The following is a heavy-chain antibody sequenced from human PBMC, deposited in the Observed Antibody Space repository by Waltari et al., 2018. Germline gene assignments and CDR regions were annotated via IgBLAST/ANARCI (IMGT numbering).Heavy chain of an antibody. CDR2: INHSGST. CDR3: ARQGGYYFDY. J-gene: IGHJ4*02. Sequence: QVQLQQWGAGLLKPSETLSLTCAVYGGSFSGYYWSWIRQPPGKGLEWIGEINHSGSTNYNPSLKSRVTISVDTSKNQFSLKLSSVTAADTAVYYCARQGGYYFDYWGQGTLVTVYS. CDR1: GGSFSGYY. V-gene: IGHV4-34*01.